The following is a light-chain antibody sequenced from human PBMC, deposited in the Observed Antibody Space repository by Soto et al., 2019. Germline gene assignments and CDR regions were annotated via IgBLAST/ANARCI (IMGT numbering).Light chain of an antibody. V-gene: IGLV2-8*01. CDR1: SSDIGAYNY. J-gene: IGLJ2*01. CDR2: DVN. Sequence: QSALTQPASVSGSPGQSITISCTGTSSDIGAYNYVSWYQQYPGKAPKLIIYDVNQRPSGVPDRFSGSKSGNTASLTVSGLQAEDEAVYYCNSFAGGAHVVFGGGTQLTVL. CDR3: NSFAGGAHVV.